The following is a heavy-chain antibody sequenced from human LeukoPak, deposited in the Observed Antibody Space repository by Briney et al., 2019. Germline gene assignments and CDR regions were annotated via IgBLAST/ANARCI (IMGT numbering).Heavy chain of an antibody. D-gene: IGHD3-22*01. CDR3: ARDTYYYDSGGYYYVKWIDY. CDR2: IRYDGSNK. J-gene: IGHJ4*02. CDR1: GFTFSSYG. Sequence: GGSLRLSCAASGFTFSSYGMHWVRQAPGKGLEWVAFIRYDGSNKYYADSVKGRFTISRDNSKNTLYLQMNSLRAEDTAVYFCARDTYYYDSGGYYYVKWIDYWGQGTLVTVSS. V-gene: IGHV3-30*02.